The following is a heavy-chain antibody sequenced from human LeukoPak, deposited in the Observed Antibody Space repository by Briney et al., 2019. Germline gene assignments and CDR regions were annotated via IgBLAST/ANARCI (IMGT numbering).Heavy chain of an antibody. J-gene: IGHJ5*02. CDR1: GASFSGYY. CDR2: IYYSGSA. Sequence: SETLSLTCTVSGASFSGYYWSWIRQPPGKGLEWVGYIYYSGSANYNPSLKSRVTISIDTSKSQFSLTLSSVTAADTAVYYCARNDYGDYHWFDPWGQGTLVTVSS. CDR3: ARNDYGDYHWFDP. D-gene: IGHD4-17*01. V-gene: IGHV4-59*01.